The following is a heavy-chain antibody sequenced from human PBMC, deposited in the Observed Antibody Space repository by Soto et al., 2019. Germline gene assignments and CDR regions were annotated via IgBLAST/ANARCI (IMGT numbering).Heavy chain of an antibody. Sequence: DVQLVESGGGLIQPGESLRLSCAAFGLTISGKKYVAWVRQAPGKELEWVSALYDVDGSFYADSVTGRFTTSSDSSKTTVYLQMNDLRPDDTAVYYCATWHEREHAFDVWGQGTTVNLSA. V-gene: IGHV3-53*01. J-gene: IGHJ3*01. CDR2: LYDVDGS. CDR1: GLTISGKKY. CDR3: ATWHEREHAFDV. D-gene: IGHD1-1*01.